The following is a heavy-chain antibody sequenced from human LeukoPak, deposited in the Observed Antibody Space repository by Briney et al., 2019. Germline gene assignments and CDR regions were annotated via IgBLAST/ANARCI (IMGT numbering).Heavy chain of an antibody. D-gene: IGHD3-3*01. Sequence: ASVKVSCKASGYTFTNSYIHWVRQAPGQGLEWMGWINPNSGGTNYAQKFQGRVTMTRDTSISTAYMELSRLRSDDTAVYYCAQGIFGVVITGYWGQGTLVTVSS. CDR1: GYTFTNSY. V-gene: IGHV1-2*02. CDR3: AQGIFGVVITGY. CDR2: INPNSGGT. J-gene: IGHJ4*02.